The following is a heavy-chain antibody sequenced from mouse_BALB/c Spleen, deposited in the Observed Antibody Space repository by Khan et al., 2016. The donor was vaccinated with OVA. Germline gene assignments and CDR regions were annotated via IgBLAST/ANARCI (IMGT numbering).Heavy chain of an antibody. CDR3: ATSYFYGYYFDY. CDR1: GFTFSSYG. D-gene: IGHD1-1*01. J-gene: IGHJ2*01. CDR2: ISGDSNTI. Sequence: EVELVESGGDLVQPGGSRKLSCVASGFTFSSYGMHWVRQAPEKGLEWVAYISGDSNTIYYADTVKGRFTISRDNPRNTLFLQMTSLMSADTAMYYCATSYFYGYYFDYWGPGTTLTVSS. V-gene: IGHV5-17*02.